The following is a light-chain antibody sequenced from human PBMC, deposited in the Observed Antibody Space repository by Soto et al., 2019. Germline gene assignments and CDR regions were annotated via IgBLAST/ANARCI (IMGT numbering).Light chain of an antibody. V-gene: IGKV3-11*01. J-gene: IGKJ4*01. CDR3: QQRSNWPVT. Sequence: EIVVTQSPAALSLPPGERATIFCKTSQTISKYLVWYQQKPGKAPRLLINNASNRATGIPDRLNGSGSGTDFTLTINSLEPEDFAVYYCQQRSNWPVTFGGGTKVDIK. CDR1: QTISKY. CDR2: NAS.